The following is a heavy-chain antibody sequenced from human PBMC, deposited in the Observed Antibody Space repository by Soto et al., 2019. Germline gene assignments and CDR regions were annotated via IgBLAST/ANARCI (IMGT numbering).Heavy chain of an antibody. V-gene: IGHV4-61*01. CDR3: ARGSDSWNDPFDY. Sequence: QVQLQESGPGLVKPSETLSLTCTVSGGSVSSGSYYWSWIRQPPGKGLEGIGYIYYSGSTNYNPPLKSRVTISVDTSKNQFSLKLSSVTAADTAVYYCARGSDSWNDPFDYWGQGTLVTVSS. J-gene: IGHJ4*02. CDR1: GGSVSSGSYY. CDR2: IYYSGST. D-gene: IGHD1-1*01.